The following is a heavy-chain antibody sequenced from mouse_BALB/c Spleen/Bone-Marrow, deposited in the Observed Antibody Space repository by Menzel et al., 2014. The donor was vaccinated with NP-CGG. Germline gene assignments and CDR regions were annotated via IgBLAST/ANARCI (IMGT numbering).Heavy chain of an antibody. V-gene: IGHV1-5*01. J-gene: IGHJ3*01. D-gene: IGHD2-4*01. CDR3: TRWGVYDYDGGFAY. CDR2: IHPGNSDA. CDR1: GYSFISYW. Sequence: EVQLQQSGTVLARPGASVKMSCKASGYSFISYWMHWVKQRPGQGLEWIGAIHPGNSDASYNQKVKGKAKLTAVTSASTAYMELISLTNEDSAVYYCTRWGVYDYDGGFAYWGQGTLVTVSA.